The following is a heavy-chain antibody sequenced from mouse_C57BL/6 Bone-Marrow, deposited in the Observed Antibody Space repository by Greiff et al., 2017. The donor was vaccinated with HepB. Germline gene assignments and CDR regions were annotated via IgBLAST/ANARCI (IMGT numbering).Heavy chain of an antibody. V-gene: IGHV5-4*01. CDR3: ARERFPFDY. J-gene: IGHJ2*01. Sequence: EVQRVESGGGLVKPGGSLKLSCAASGFTFSSYAMSWVRQTPEKRLEWVATISDGGSYTYYPDNVKVRFTISRDNAKNNLYLQMSHLKSEDTAMYYCARERFPFDYWGQGTTLTVSS. CDR2: ISDGGSYT. CDR1: GFTFSSYA.